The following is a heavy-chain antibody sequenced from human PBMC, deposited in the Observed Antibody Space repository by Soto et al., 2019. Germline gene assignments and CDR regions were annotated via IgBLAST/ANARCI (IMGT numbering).Heavy chain of an antibody. J-gene: IGHJ5*02. CDR3: VRAVSWFVP. CDR1: GPSIFIRRSSHS. Sequence: SETLSLTCTVSGPSIFIRRSSHSWSWFRQPPGKGLEWIGNIDYWGKTAYNPSLRSRLTMSVDTSKTQFSLKLSSVTAADTAMYYCVRAVSWFVPWCQGTLATV. D-gene: IGHD6-19*01. V-gene: IGHV4-39*01. CDR2: IDYWGKT.